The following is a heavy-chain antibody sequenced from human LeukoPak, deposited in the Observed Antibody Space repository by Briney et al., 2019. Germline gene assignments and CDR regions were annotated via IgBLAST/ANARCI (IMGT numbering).Heavy chain of an antibody. J-gene: IGHJ5*02. D-gene: IGHD1-26*01. CDR2: IYHSGST. CDR3: ARHVTGYSGCYYERVGESAWFDP. V-gene: IGHV4-38-2*01. CDR1: GYSISSGYY. Sequence: SETLSLTCAVSGYSISSGYYWGWIRQPPGKGLEWIGSIYHSGSTYYNPSLKSRVTISVDTSKNQFSLKLSSVTAADTAVYYCARHVTGYSGCYYERVGESAWFDPWGQGTLVTVSS.